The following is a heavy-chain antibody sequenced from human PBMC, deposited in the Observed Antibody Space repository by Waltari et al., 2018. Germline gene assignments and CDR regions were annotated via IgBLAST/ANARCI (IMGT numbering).Heavy chain of an antibody. Sequence: EVQLVESGGGLVQPGGSLRLSCAASGFIFTSFWTSWVRQAPGKGLEWVDNINEDGSRIYYLDSVKGRFTISRDNAKNSLSLQMNRLRAEDTAVYYCVRGIDQWGQGTLVTVSS. V-gene: IGHV3-7*01. J-gene: IGHJ4*02. CDR1: GFIFTSFW. CDR2: INEDGSRI. CDR3: VRGIDQ.